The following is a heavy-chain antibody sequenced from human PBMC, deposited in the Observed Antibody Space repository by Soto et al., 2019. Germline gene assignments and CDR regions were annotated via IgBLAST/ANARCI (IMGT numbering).Heavy chain of an antibody. CDR3: ARELRFLEWLDPDAFDI. J-gene: IGHJ3*02. CDR1: GGSISSGDYY. Sequence: QVQLQESGPGLVKPSQTLSLTCTVSGGSISSGDYYWSWIRQPPGKGLEWIGYIYYSGSTYYNPSLKSRVTISVDTSKNQFSLKLSSVTAADTAVYYCARELRFLEWLDPDAFDIWGQGTMVTVSS. V-gene: IGHV4-30-4*01. CDR2: IYYSGST. D-gene: IGHD3-3*01.